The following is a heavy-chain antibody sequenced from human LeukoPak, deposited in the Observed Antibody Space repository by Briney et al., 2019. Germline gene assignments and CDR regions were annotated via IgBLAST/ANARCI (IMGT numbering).Heavy chain of an antibody. Sequence: SETLSLTCAVYGGSFSGYYWSWIRQPPGKGLEWIGEIDHSGRTNSNASLKSRVTISVDVSKNQFSLRLTSVTAADAAVYYCARKSIATAGRKPYDYWDQGTLVTVSS. CDR2: IDHSGRT. V-gene: IGHV4-34*01. D-gene: IGHD6-13*01. CDR3: ARKSIATAGRKPYDY. J-gene: IGHJ4*02. CDR1: GGSFSGYY.